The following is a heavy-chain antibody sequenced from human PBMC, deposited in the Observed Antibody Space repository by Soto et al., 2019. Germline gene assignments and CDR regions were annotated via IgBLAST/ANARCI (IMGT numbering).Heavy chain of an antibody. CDR2: INAGNGNT. J-gene: IGHJ4*02. CDR1: GYTFTSYA. V-gene: IGHV1-3*01. CDR3: AVYSAVAGAEIDY. D-gene: IGHD6-19*01. Sequence: ASVKVSCKASGYTFTSYAMHWVRQAPGQRLEWMGWINAGNGNTKYSQKFQGRVTITRDTSASTAYMELSSLRSEDTAVYYCAVYSAVAGAEIDYWGQGTLVTVSS.